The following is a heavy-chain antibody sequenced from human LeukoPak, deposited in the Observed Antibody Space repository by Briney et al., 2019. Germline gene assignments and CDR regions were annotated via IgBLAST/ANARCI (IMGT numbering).Heavy chain of an antibody. Sequence: GGSLRLSCAASGFTFTSYSMNWVRQAPGKGLEWVSAIGGAGGSTIYADSVKGRFTISRDNSKNTVFLQMNSLRAEDTAIYYCARKNYYGSGSYHSRSWEPTFDSWGQGTPVTVSS. D-gene: IGHD3-10*01. CDR3: ARKNYYGSGSYHSRSWEPTFDS. J-gene: IGHJ4*02. CDR2: IGGAGGST. CDR1: GFTFTSYS. V-gene: IGHV3-23*01.